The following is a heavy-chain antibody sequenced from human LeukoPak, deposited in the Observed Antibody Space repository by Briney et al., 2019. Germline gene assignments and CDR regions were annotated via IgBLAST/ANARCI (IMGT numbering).Heavy chain of an antibody. CDR2: IYYSGST. J-gene: IGHJ4*02. V-gene: IGHV4-61*01. D-gene: IGHD6-13*01. CDR1: GGSVSSGSYY. CDR3: ARAQANRLISSSWSHHRGNSVDHGGDYFDY. Sequence: PSETLSLTCTVSGGSVSSGSYYWSWIRQPPGKGLEWIGYIYYSGSTNYNPSLKSRVTISVDTSKNQFSLKLSSVTAADTAVYYCARAQANRLISSSWSHHRGNSVDHGGDYFDYWGQGTLVTVSS.